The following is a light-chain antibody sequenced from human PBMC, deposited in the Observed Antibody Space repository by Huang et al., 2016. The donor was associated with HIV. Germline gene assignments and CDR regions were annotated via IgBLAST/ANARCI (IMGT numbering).Light chain of an antibody. V-gene: IGKV1-5*03. J-gene: IGKJ2*01. CDR2: KAS. Sequence: DIQMTQSPSTLTASVGDIVTITCRASHSISYSLAWYQQKPGAVPKLLIYKASSLESGVPSRFSGSGSGTEFTLTISSLQPDDLATYYCQQYNSYSVTFGQGTKLEI. CDR3: QQYNSYSVT. CDR1: HSISYS.